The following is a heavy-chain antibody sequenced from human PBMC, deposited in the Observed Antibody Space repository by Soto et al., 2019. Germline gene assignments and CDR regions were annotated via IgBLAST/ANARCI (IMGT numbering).Heavy chain of an antibody. CDR3: ARDIASAGGDYFDS. CDR2: ISTGGAYM. D-gene: IGHD2-21*01. J-gene: IGHJ4*02. Sequence: EVQLVESGGGLVKAGGSLRLFCTASGFTFRNYNMNWVRKAPGKGLEWVSSISTGGAYMFYADRVKGRYTISRDNAQNSLFMQIDSTRAEDTAVYYCARDIASAGGDYFDSWGQGTLVTVSS. V-gene: IGHV3-21*06. CDR1: GFTFRNYN.